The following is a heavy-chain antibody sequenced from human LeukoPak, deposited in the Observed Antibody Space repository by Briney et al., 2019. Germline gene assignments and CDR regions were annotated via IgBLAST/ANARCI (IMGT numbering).Heavy chain of an antibody. CDR1: GGTFSSYA. D-gene: IGHD4-17*01. CDR2: IIPIFGTA. Sequence: GASVKVSCKASGGTFSSYAISWVRQAPGQGLEWMGGIIPIFGTANYAQKFQGRVTITADESTSTAYMELSSLRSEDTAVYYCARHYYYGDYGIDYWGQGTLVTVSS. J-gene: IGHJ4*02. CDR3: ARHYYYGDYGIDY. V-gene: IGHV1-69*13.